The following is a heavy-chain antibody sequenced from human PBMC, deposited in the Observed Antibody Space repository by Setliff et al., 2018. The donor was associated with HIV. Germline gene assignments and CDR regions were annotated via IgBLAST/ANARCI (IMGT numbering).Heavy chain of an antibody. J-gene: IGHJ4*02. CDR2: LNPNSGGT. CDR3: VRDLPPDY. Sequence: ASVKVSCKSSGHTFIDYYIHWVRQAPGQGLEWVGWLNPNSGGTHFAQKFQGRVTMTRDTSISTAYMELSRLRSDDTAVYYCVRDLPPDYWGQGTLVTVSS. CDR1: GHTFIDYY. V-gene: IGHV1-2*02.